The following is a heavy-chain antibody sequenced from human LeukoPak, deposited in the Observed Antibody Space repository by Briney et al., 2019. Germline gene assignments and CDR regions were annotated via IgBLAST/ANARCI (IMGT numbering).Heavy chain of an antibody. V-gene: IGHV3-7*03. D-gene: IGHD4-23*01. CDR3: ARDLSVVTPEGFDS. CDR1: GFTFSSYW. J-gene: IGHJ4*02. Sequence: GGSLRLSCAASGFTFSSYWMSWVRQAPGEGLEWVAKINQDGTEKAYVDTVRGRFTISRDNAKNSLFLQMNSLRAEDTAVYYCARDLSVVTPEGFDSWGQGTLVTVSS. CDR2: INQDGTEK.